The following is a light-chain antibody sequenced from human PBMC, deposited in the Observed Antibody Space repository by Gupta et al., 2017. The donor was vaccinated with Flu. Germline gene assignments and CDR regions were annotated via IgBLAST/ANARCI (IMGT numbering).Light chain of an antibody. J-gene: IGLJ2*01. CDR1: SNSGNNA. Sequence: SNSGNNAVNWYQQLPGKAPKLLIYYADLLPSWVSARFSGSDSGTAASRAISRLQSEDAAGYYGGARDVSLYALVLGGGTKLTVL. V-gene: IGLV1-36*01. CDR2: YAD. CDR3: GARDVSLYALV.